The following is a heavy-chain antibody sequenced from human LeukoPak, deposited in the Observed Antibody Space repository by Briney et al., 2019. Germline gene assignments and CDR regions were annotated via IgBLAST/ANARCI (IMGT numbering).Heavy chain of an antibody. V-gene: IGHV3-30*18. CDR2: KSDDASHK. CDR1: GFIFSNYV. J-gene: IGHJ4*02. D-gene: IGHD6-13*01. CDR3: AKNREGYSKLD. Sequence: GGPLGHPRLGSGFIFSNYVMHGARQPQGKGREGGAVKSDDASHKYYAASVKGRFTISRDNSKNTLYLQMDSLRLEDTAVFYCAKNREGYSKLDWGQGTLVTVSS.